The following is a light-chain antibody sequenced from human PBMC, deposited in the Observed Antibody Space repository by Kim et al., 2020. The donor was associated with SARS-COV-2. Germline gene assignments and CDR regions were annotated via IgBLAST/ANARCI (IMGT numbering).Light chain of an antibody. J-gene: IGKJ2*01. CDR3: QQRDNWPFT. V-gene: IGKV3-11*01. CDR2: ETF. CDR1: QSVGRF. Sequence: SVAPGERATLSCRASQSVGRFLAWYQQKPAQAPRLLIYETFNRATGIPARFSGSGSGTDFSLAISSLGPEDFAIYYCQQRDNWPFTFGQGTKLEI.